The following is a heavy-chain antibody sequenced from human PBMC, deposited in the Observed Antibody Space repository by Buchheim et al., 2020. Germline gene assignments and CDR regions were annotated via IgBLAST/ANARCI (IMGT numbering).Heavy chain of an antibody. CDR2: IKNEGTT. V-gene: IGHV3-15*01. CDR1: GFTFSNAW. CDR3: TAGVGTSDFDY. Sequence: EVQLVESGGGLVKPGGSLRPSCAASGFTFSNAWMSWVRQAPGKGLEWVGRIKNEGTTDYAAPVKGRFTVSRDDSKTMQYLQMNSLKTEDTAVYYCTAGVGTSDFDYWGQGTL. D-gene: IGHD1-26*01. J-gene: IGHJ4*02.